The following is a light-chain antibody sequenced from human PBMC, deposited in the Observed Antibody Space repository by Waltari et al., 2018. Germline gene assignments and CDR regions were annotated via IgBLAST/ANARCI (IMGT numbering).Light chain of an antibody. CDR2: GTS. V-gene: IGKV3-11*01. CDR1: QSFDTY. Sequence: VLTQSPAILSLSPGERATLSCRASQSFDTYLVWYQQKPGQAPRLLISGTSNRAPGIPARFSGSGSGGTDFTLTISSLEPEDFGVYYCQQRRDRPVTFGQGTRLEIK. CDR3: QQRRDRPVT. J-gene: IGKJ5*01.